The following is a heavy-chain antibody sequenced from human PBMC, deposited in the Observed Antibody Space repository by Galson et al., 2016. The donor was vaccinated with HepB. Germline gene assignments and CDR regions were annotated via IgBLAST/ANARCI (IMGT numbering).Heavy chain of an antibody. CDR2: IIAMFGTT. J-gene: IGHJ6*02. V-gene: IGHV1-69*13. CDR1: GGPFRKYA. Sequence: SVKVSCKASGGPFRKYAINWVRQAPGQGLEWMGGIIAMFGTTRYDRKFQGRLTITADASATTAHMELTSLTSDDTAVYYCAGAFCGTSSCFNYFYYHYGLDVWGQGTTVAVSS. D-gene: IGHD1-1*01. CDR3: AGAFCGTSSCFNYFYYHYGLDV.